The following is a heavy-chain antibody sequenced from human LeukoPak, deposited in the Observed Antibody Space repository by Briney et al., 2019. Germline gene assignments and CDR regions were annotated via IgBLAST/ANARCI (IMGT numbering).Heavy chain of an antibody. CDR3: ARDPLPTYYYDSSGYHGALDV. CDR1: GYTFSSYG. J-gene: IGHJ6*02. Sequence: GASVKVSCKASGYTFSSYGISWVRQAPGQGLEWMGWISAYKGNTNYAQNFQGRVTMTTDTSTSTAYMELRSLRSDDTAVYYCARDPLPTYYYDSSGYHGALDVWGQGTTVTFSS. V-gene: IGHV1-18*01. D-gene: IGHD3-22*01. CDR2: ISAYKGNT.